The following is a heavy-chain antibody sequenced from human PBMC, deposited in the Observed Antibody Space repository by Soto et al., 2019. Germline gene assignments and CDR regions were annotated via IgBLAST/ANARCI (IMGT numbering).Heavy chain of an antibody. J-gene: IGHJ4*02. D-gene: IGHD5-12*01. V-gene: IGHV2-5*02. CDR2: IFWDDDK. Sequence: QITLKESGPTLVKPTQTLTLTCSFSGFSLSTRGVAVGWIRQPPGKALELLALIFWDDDKWYSPSLRSRITIPEDNSNNQVVITMTNMDPVDTSTYYCAQRSRGYAYYFDQWGQGTLVTVSS. CDR3: AQRSRGYAYYFDQ. CDR1: GFSLSTRGVA.